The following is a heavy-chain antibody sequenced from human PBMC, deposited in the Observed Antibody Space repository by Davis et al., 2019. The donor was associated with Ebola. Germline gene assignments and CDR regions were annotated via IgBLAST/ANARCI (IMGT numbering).Heavy chain of an antibody. CDR3: AREAEVDGSIFFLH. CDR1: GHAFTTYG. D-gene: IGHD3-10*01. V-gene: IGHV1-18*01. CDR2: ISAYYGTT. J-gene: IGHJ1*01. Sequence: ASVKVSCKASGHAFTTYGISWVRQAPGQGLEWMGWISAYYGTTNYAQSLQGRVTMTRDTSTSTAHMELRGLRSDDTAVYYCAREAEVDGSIFFLHWGQGTLVTVSS.